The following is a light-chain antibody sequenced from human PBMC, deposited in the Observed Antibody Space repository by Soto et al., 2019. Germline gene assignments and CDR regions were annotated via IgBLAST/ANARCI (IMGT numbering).Light chain of an antibody. Sequence: DIQMTQSPSSLSASVGDGVTITCRASQSIDNYLNWHQQKPGKPPKLLIYAASNLQSGVPSRFSGSRSGTDFTLTISSLQPEDFATYYCQHSYNTPLTFGGGTKVEIK. CDR1: QSIDNY. V-gene: IGKV1-39*01. J-gene: IGKJ4*01. CDR2: AAS. CDR3: QHSYNTPLT.